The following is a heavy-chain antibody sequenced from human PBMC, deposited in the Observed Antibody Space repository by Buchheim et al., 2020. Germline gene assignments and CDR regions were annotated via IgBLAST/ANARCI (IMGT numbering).Heavy chain of an antibody. J-gene: IGHJ6*02. CDR2: ISYDGSNK. V-gene: IGHV3-30*18. D-gene: IGHD6-6*01. CDR1: GFTFSSYG. Sequence: VQLLESGGGLVQPGGSLRLSCAASGFTFSSYGMHWVRQAPGKGLEWVAVISYDGSNKYYADSVKGRFTISRDNSKNTLYLQMNSLRAEDTAVYYCAKVRGIAARRYYYYGMDVWGQGTT. CDR3: AKVRGIAARRYYYYGMDV.